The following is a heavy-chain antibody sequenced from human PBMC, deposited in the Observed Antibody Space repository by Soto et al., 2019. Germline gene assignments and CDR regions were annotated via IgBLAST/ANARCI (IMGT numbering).Heavy chain of an antibody. V-gene: IGHV1-69*08. CDR2: IIPFAGTE. D-gene: IGHD3-3*01. CDR1: GDTFSSHS. Sequence: QVQLVQSGAEVKKPGSSVKVSCKASGDTFSSHSFTWVRQAPGQGLEWMGRIIPFAGTESHAQKFKGRVRISAETSAGTVYMDLRSLSSDDKAIYYWATAASIFGAASDYWGQGTLVTGSS. J-gene: IGHJ4*02. CDR3: ATAASIFGAASDY.